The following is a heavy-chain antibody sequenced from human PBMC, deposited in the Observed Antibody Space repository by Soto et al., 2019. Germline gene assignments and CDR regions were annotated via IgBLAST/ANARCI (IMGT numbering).Heavy chain of an antibody. D-gene: IGHD6-19*01. CDR3: ARAWAVAGDY. J-gene: IGHJ4*02. Sequence: QVQLVESGGGVVQPGRSLRLSCAASGFTFSSYAMHWVRQAPGKGLEWVAVISYDGSNKYYADSVKGRFTISRDNSKNTLYLQLNSLRAEDTAVYYCARAWAVAGDYWGQGTLVTVSS. V-gene: IGHV3-30-3*01. CDR1: GFTFSSYA. CDR2: ISYDGSNK.